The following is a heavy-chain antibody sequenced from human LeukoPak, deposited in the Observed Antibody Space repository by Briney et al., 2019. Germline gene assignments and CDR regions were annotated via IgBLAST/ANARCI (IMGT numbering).Heavy chain of an antibody. V-gene: IGHV4-39*01. D-gene: IGHD2-15*01. J-gene: IGHJ4*02. CDR2: IYYSGST. CDR1: GGSISSSSYY. CDR3: ARIVVVVVAATPDY. Sequence: SETLSLTCSVSGGSISSSSYYWGWIRPPPGKGLEWIGSIYYSGSTYYNPSLKSRVTISVDTSKNQFSLNLSSVTAADTAVYFCARIVVVVVAATPDYWGQGTLVTVSS.